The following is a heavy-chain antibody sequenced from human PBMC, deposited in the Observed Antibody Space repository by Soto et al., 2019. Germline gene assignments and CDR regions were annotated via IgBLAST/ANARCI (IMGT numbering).Heavy chain of an antibody. J-gene: IGHJ3*02. V-gene: IGHV3-23*01. CDR2: ICGGGDCT. D-gene: IGHD2-2*01. CDR3: AKDLDVYCSSASCYGDAFDI. CDR1: GFTFISYA. Sequence: GGSLRLSCAASGFTFISYAMNWVRQAPGKGLEWVSSICGGGDCTFYADSVKGRFTISRDNSKNTLYLQMNGLRADDTAVYYCAKDLDVYCSSASCYGDAFDIWGQGTMVTVSS.